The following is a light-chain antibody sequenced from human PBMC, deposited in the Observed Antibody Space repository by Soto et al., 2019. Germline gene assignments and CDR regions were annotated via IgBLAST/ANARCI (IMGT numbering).Light chain of an antibody. V-gene: IGLV2-11*01. CDR3: CSYAGSYTWV. CDR1: SSDVGNYNY. CDR2: DVN. J-gene: IGLJ3*02. Sequence: QSALTQPRSVSGSPGQSVPISCTGTSSDVGNYNYVSWYQQHPGKAPKVMIYDVNKWPSGVTDPLSGSKSGNTASLTISGLQAEDEADYYCCSYAGSYTWVFGGGTKLTVL.